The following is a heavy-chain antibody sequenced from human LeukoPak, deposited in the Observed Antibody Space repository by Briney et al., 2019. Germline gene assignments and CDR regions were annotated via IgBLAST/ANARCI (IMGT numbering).Heavy chain of an antibody. CDR3: ARDVGYYDSSGYLGLGAFDI. CDR2: IIPIFGTA. V-gene: IGHV1-69*06. CDR1: GGTFSSYA. Sequence: SVKVSCKASGGTFSSYAISWVRQAPGQGLEWMGGIIPIFGTANYAQKFQGRVTITADKSTSTAYMELSSLRSEDTAVYYCARDVGYYDSSGYLGLGAFDIWGQGTMVTVSS. J-gene: IGHJ3*02. D-gene: IGHD3-22*01.